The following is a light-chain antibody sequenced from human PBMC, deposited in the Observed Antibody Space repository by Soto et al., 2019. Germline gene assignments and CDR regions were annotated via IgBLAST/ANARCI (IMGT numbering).Light chain of an antibody. V-gene: IGLV1-44*01. CDR3: AAWDDSLNGHV. Sequence: QSVLTQPPSASGTPGQRVTISCSGSSSNIGSNTVNWYQQLPGTAPKLLIYSNNQRPSGVPDRFSGSKSGTSASLAISGLQSEDEGDYYCAAWDDSLNGHVFGTGTKLTVL. CDR2: SNN. CDR1: SSNIGSNT. J-gene: IGLJ1*01.